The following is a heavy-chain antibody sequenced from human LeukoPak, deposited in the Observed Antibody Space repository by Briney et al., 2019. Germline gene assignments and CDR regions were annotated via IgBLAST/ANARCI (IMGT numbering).Heavy chain of an antibody. CDR2: ISGSGGST. D-gene: IGHD3-3*01. Sequence: GGSLRLTCAASGFTFSSYAMSWVRQAPGKGLEWVSAISGSGGSTYYADSVKGRFTISRDNSKNTLYLQMNSLRAEDTAVYYCAKDAYYDFWSGYSHYWGQGTLVTVSS. CDR1: GFTFSSYA. J-gene: IGHJ4*02. V-gene: IGHV3-23*01. CDR3: AKDAYYDFWSGYSHY.